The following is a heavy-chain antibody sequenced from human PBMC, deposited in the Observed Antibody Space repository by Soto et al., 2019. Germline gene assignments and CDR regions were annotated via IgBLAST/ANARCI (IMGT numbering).Heavy chain of an antibody. CDR1: GFTFSSYS. Sequence: EVQLVESGGGLVKPGGSLRLSCAASGFTFSSYSMNWVRQAPGQGLEWVSSISSSSSYIYYADSVKGRFTISRDNAKNSQDLQMNRLRAEDTAVYYCARDQPGYSYGYGLGSWGQGTLVTVSS. J-gene: IGHJ5*01. V-gene: IGHV3-21*01. CDR2: ISSSSSYI. D-gene: IGHD5-18*01. CDR3: ARDQPGYSYGYGLGS.